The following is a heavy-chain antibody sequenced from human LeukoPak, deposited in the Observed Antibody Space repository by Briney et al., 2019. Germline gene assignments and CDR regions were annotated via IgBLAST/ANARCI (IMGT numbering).Heavy chain of an antibody. Sequence: GGSLRLSCAASGFSFSNYGMQWVRQAPGKGLECVAAIWYDGSKKYYADSMKGRLTIYRDNSKNTLYLQMNNLRAEDTAVYYCARRDGDNDRGFEYWGQGTLVIVSS. CDR2: IWYDGSKK. CDR3: ARRDGDNDRGFEY. CDR1: GFSFSNYG. V-gene: IGHV3-33*08. J-gene: IGHJ4*02. D-gene: IGHD4-23*01.